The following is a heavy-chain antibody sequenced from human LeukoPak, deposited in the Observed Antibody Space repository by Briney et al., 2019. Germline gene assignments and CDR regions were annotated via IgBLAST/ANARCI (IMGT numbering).Heavy chain of an antibody. CDR2: FDPEDGET. D-gene: IGHD6-13*01. Sequence: VAPVKVSCKVSGYTLTELSMHWVRQAPGKGLEWMGGFDPEDGETIYAQKFQGRVTMTEDTSTDTAYMELSSLRSEDTAVYYCATDLPPQQLVNAWGYWGQGTLVTVSS. V-gene: IGHV1-24*01. J-gene: IGHJ4*02. CDR3: ATDLPPQQLVNAWGY. CDR1: GYTLTELS.